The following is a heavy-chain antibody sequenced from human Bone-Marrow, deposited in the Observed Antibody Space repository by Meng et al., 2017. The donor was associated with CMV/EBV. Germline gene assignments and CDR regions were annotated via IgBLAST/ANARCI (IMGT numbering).Heavy chain of an antibody. CDR3: ARSSDRGYFDY. J-gene: IGHJ4*02. V-gene: IGHV4-59*01. D-gene: IGHD3-10*01. CDR1: GGSISSYY. CDR2: IYYSGST. Sequence: SETLSLTCTVSGGSISSYYWSWIRQPPGKGLEWIGYIYYSGSTNYNPSLKSRVTISVDTSKNQFSLKLSSVTAADTAVYYCARSSDRGYFDYWGQGTLFTVSS.